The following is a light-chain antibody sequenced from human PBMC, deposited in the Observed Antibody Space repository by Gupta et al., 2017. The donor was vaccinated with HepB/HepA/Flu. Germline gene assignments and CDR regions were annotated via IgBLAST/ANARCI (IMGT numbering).Light chain of an antibody. V-gene: IGLV3-19*01. Sequence: SSELTQDPAVSVALGQTVRITCQGDSLRSYYASWYQQKPGQAPVLVIYGKNNRPSGIPDRFSGSSSGNTASLTIXGXQAEDEXDYYCNSRDSSGNHYVFGTGTKVTVL. CDR3: NSRDSSGNHYV. CDR1: SLRSYY. CDR2: GKN. J-gene: IGLJ1*01.